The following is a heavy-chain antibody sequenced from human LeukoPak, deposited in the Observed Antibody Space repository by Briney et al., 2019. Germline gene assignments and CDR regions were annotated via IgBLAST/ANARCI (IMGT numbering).Heavy chain of an antibody. J-gene: IGHJ4*02. CDR1: GFTFSSNW. CDR2: ISSSSSTI. Sequence: GGSLRLSCVASGFTFSSNWMHWVRQAPGKGLEWVSYISSSSSTIYYADSVKGRFTISRDNAKNSLYLQMNSLRAEDTAVYYCARGGGSYWGQGTLVTVSS. CDR3: ARGGGSY. V-gene: IGHV3-48*04. D-gene: IGHD1-26*01.